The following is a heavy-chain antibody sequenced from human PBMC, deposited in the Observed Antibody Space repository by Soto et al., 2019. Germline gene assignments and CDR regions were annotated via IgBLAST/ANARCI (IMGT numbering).Heavy chain of an antibody. CDR1: GGSISNYY. D-gene: IGHD2-2*01. Sequence: SETLSLTCTVSGGSISNYYWSWIRQPPGKGLEWIGYIYSSGSTHYNPSLQSRVTISIDTSKNQVSLKVNSVTAADTAVYYCTKASIPVVGAWWFDPWGQGTLVTVSS. CDR2: IYSSGST. J-gene: IGHJ5*02. V-gene: IGHV4-59*01. CDR3: TKASIPVVGAWWFDP.